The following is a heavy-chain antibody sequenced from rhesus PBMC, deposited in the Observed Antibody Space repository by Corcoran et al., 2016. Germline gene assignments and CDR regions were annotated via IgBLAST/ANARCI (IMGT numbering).Heavy chain of an antibody. CDR1: GYSLGSRYG. CDR3: ARGNNEDFDY. D-gene: IGHD1-14*01. Sequence: QVQLQESGPGLVKPAETLSLTCAVSGYSLGSRYGGSWIRQSPGKGLEWIGYIAVSSGSSSHNPSLKGRVTISKDTSKNQFYLKLTSVTAADTAVYYCARGNNEDFDYWGQGVLVTVSS. V-gene: IGHV4-127*01. J-gene: IGHJ4*01. CDR2: IAVSSGSS.